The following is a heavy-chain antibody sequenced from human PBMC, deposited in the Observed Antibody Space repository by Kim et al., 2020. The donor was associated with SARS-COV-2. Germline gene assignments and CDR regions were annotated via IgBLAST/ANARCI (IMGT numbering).Heavy chain of an antibody. D-gene: IGHD7-27*01. CDR2: INHSGST. Sequence: SETLSLTCAVYGGSFSGYYWSWIRQPPGKGLEWIGEINHSGSTNYNPSLKSRVTISVDTSKNQFSLKLSSVTAADTAVYYCASGSGADWFDPWGQGTLVT. CDR1: GGSFSGYY. J-gene: IGHJ5*02. CDR3: ASGSGADWFDP. V-gene: IGHV4-34*01.